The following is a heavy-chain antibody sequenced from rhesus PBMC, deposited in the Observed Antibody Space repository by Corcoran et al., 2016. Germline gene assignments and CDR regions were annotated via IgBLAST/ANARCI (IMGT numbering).Heavy chain of an antibody. V-gene: IGHV4-65*01. CDR1: GGSVSNSNW. CDR3: ARLNWNSLDY. CDR2: IGGGGGST. J-gene: IGHJ4*01. D-gene: IGHD1-26*01. Sequence: QVQLQESGPGLVKASETLSLTCAVSGGSVSNSNWWTWIRQPPGKGLEWIGYIGGGGGSTSIHPSLNGGGTISRDTSHSQVSLKLNSVTAAGADVYYCARLNWNSLDYWGQGVLVTVSS.